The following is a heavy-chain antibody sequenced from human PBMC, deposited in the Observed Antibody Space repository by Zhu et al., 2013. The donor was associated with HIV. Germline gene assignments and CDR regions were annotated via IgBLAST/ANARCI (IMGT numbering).Heavy chain of an antibody. CDR2: MNPNSDNT. J-gene: IGHJ4*02. Sequence: QVQLVQSGAEVKEPGASVKVSCKASGYTFTNYDINWVRQATGQGLEWMGWMNPNSDNTGYTQKIEGRVSIAGNTSITTAYVELSSLRSEDTAVYYCARRDRGTGTTDYWGQGTLVTVSS. CDR1: GYTFTNYD. D-gene: IGHD1-7*01. CDR3: ARRDRGTGTTDY. V-gene: IGHV1-8*03.